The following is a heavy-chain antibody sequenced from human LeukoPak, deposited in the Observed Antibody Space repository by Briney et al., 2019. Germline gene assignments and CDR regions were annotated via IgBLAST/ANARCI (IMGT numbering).Heavy chain of an antibody. Sequence: GESLRLSCAASGFTFSSYAMSWVRRAPGKGLEWVSGITTSGGSASYADSVKGRFTISRDNPGNTLFMEMHGLRAEDTAFYYDGRGYSVQWGQGTLVTVSS. D-gene: IGHD3-22*01. CDR2: ITTSGGSA. CDR1: GFTFSSYA. V-gene: IGHV3-23*01. CDR3: GRGYSVQ. J-gene: IGHJ4*02.